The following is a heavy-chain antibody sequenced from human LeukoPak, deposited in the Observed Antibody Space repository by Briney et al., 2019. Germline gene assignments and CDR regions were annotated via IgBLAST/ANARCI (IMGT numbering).Heavy chain of an antibody. CDR3: ANHARGYDSTGYSHY. Sequence: PGGSLRLSSAVSRFTFSNYVMNWVRQAPEKGLGWVSTIMGRGGRTYNAHSVKGRFTSSSDNSKNTVYLQMNSLRAEDTAVYYCANHARGYDSTGYSHYWGQGTLVTVSS. CDR1: RFTFSNYV. CDR2: IMGRGGRT. V-gene: IGHV3-23*01. D-gene: IGHD3-22*01. J-gene: IGHJ4*02.